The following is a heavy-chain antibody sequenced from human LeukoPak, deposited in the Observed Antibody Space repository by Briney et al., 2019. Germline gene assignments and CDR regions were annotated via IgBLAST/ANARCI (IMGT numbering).Heavy chain of an antibody. CDR3: ARGIVGATKDYFDY. Sequence: PSETLSLTCTVSGGSISSSSYYWGWIRQPPGKGLEWIGSIYYSGSTYYNPSLKSRVTISVDTSKNQFSLKLSSVTAADTAVYYCARGIVGATKDYFDYWGQGTLVTVSS. J-gene: IGHJ4*02. V-gene: IGHV4-39*07. CDR2: IYYSGST. D-gene: IGHD1-26*01. CDR1: GGSISSSSYY.